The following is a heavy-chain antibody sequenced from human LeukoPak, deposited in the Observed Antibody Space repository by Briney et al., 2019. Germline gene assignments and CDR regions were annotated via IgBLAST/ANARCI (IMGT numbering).Heavy chain of an antibody. Sequence: GGSLRLSCAASGFTFSSYSMNWVRQAPGKGLEWVSYISSSSSTIYYADSVKGRFTISRDNAKNSLYLQMNSLRAEDTAVYYCVRALTPSRDDQIFDYWGQGTLVTVSS. D-gene: IGHD5-24*01. V-gene: IGHV3-48*01. CDR1: GFTFSSYS. CDR3: VRALTPSRDDQIFDY. J-gene: IGHJ4*02. CDR2: ISSSSSTI.